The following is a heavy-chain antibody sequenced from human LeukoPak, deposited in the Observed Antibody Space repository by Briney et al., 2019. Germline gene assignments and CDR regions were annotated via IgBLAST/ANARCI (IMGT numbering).Heavy chain of an antibody. CDR2: INQGGSDK. V-gene: IGHV3-7*01. CDR3: TRDRSRAEDD. D-gene: IGHD1-14*01. CDR1: GFTFSGHW. Sequence: GGSLRLSCAASGFTFSGHWMSWVRQAPGKGLEWVANINQGGSDKYYADSAKGRFTISRDNANNLLYLQMNSLRGEDTAVYYCTRDRSRAEDDWGQGTLVTVSS. J-gene: IGHJ4*02.